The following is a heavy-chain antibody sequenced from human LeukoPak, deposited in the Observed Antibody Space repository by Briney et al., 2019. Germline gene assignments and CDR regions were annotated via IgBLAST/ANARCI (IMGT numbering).Heavy chain of an antibody. Sequence: PGGSLRLSCAASGFTFSSYWMSWVRQAPGKGLEWVANIKQDGSEKYYVDSVKGRFTISRDNAKNSLYLQMNSLRAEDTAVYYCARNYDRSGYGYNWFDPWGQGTLVTVSS. CDR3: ARNYDRSGYGYNWFDP. D-gene: IGHD3-22*01. V-gene: IGHV3-7*01. J-gene: IGHJ5*02. CDR2: IKQDGSEK. CDR1: GFTFSSYW.